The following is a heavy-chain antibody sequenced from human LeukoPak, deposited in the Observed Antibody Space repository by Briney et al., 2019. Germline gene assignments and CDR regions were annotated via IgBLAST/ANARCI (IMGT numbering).Heavy chain of an antibody. D-gene: IGHD3-3*02. J-gene: IGHJ6*03. CDR3: ARGINYYYYMDV. CDR1: GGSISSYY. Sequence: SETLSLTCTVSGGSISSYYWSWIRQSPGKGLECIGYIHYTGSTNYNPSLKSRVTISVETSKNQFSLKLKSVTAADTAVYYCARGINYYYYMDVWGKGTTVTISS. V-gene: IGHV4-59*01. CDR2: IHYTGST.